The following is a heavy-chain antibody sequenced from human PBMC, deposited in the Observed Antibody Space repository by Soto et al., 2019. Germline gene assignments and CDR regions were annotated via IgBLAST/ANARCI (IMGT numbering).Heavy chain of an antibody. CDR2: ISGGGIT. CDR1: GFAFSSYT. V-gene: IGHV3-23*01. Sequence: EVKLLESGGGLVQPGESLRLSCVASGFAFSSYTMTWVRQAPGKGLEWVSGISGGGITYFADSVKGRFSVSRDNSKNTLYLQMNSLRGEDTAVYYCAKLPDYSDSSGTDYWGQGTLVTISS. CDR3: AKLPDYSDSSGTDY. D-gene: IGHD3-22*01. J-gene: IGHJ4*02.